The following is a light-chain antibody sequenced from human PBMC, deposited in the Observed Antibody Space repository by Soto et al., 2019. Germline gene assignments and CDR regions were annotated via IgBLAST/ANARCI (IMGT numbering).Light chain of an antibody. CDR3: QQYGSPGT. J-gene: IGKJ1*01. V-gene: IGKV3-20*01. Sequence: EIVMTQSPATLSVSPGERATLSCRASQSVSSSYLAWYQQKPGQAPRLLIYGASSRATGIPDRFSGSGSGTDFTLTISRLEPEDFAVYYCQQYGSPGTFGQGTKVDI. CDR1: QSVSSSY. CDR2: GAS.